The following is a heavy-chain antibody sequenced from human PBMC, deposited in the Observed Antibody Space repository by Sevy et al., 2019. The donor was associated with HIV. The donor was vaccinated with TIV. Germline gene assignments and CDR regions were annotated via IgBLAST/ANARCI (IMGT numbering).Heavy chain of an antibody. V-gene: IGHV1-69*13. J-gene: IGHJ4*02. CDR2: IIPIFGTA. CDR3: AREPYEARGYFDY. Sequence: AAVKVSCKASGGTFSSYAISWVRQAPRQGLERTGGIIPIFGTANYAQKFQGRVTITADESTSTAYIELSSLRSEDTAVYYSAREPYEARGYFDYWGQGTLVTVSS. D-gene: IGHD2-21*01. CDR1: GGTFSSYA.